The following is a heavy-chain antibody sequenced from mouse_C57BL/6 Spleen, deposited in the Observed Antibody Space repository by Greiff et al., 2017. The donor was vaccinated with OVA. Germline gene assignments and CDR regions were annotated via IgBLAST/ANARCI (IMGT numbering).Heavy chain of an antibody. D-gene: IGHD2-12*01. V-gene: IGHV10-3*01. CDR2: IRSKSSNYAT. Sequence: EVQRVESGGGLVQPKGSLKLSCAASGFTFNTYAMHWVRQAPGKGLEWVARIRSKSSNYATYYADSVKDRFTISRADSPSMLYLQMNNLNTEDTAMYYCVRSYYMDGYFDVWGTGTTVTVSS. CDR1: GFTFNTYA. J-gene: IGHJ1*03. CDR3: VRSYYMDGYFDV.